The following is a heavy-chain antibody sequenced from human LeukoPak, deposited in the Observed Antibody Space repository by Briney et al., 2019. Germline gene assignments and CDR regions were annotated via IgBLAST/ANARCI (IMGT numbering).Heavy chain of an antibody. CDR1: GFTFSSYA. J-gene: IGHJ3*02. Sequence: PGGSLRLSCAASGFTFSSYAMSWVRQAPGKGLEWVSAISGSGGSTYYADSVKGRFTISRDNSKNTLYLQMNSLRAEDTAVYYCAKDLRMGVVVRIAFDIWGQGTMVTVSS. CDR3: AKDLRMGVVVRIAFDI. CDR2: ISGSGGST. V-gene: IGHV3-23*01. D-gene: IGHD3-22*01.